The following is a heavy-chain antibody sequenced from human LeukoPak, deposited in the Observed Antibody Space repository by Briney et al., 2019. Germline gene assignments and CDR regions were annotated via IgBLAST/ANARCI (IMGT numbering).Heavy chain of an antibody. J-gene: IGHJ3*02. Sequence: PGGSLRLSCAASGFTFSSYGMHWVRQAPGKGLEWVSAISGSGGSTYYADSVKGRFTISRDNSKNTLYLQMNSLRAEDTAVYYCAKTRAMVREHDAFDIWGQGTMVTVSS. CDR3: AKTRAMVREHDAFDI. D-gene: IGHD3-10*01. CDR1: GFTFSSYG. CDR2: ISGSGGST. V-gene: IGHV3-23*01.